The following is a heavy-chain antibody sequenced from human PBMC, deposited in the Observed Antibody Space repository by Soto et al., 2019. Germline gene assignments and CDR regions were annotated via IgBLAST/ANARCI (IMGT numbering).Heavy chain of an antibody. J-gene: IGHJ6*02. CDR3: ARDPLEFTREGFYYYYYGMDV. V-gene: IGHV3-48*02. CDR1: GFTFSSYS. CDR2: ISSSSSTI. Sequence: EVQLVESGGGLVQPGGSLRLSCAASGFTFSSYSMNWVRQAPGKGLEWVSYISSSSSTIYYADSVKGRFTISRDNAKNSLYLQMNSLRDEDTAVYYCARDPLEFTREGFYYYYYGMDVWGQGTTVTVSS. D-gene: IGHD1-1*01.